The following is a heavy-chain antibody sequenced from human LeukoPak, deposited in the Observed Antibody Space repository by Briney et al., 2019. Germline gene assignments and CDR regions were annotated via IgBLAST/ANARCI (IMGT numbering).Heavy chain of an antibody. D-gene: IGHD3-16*01. CDR2: ISSSSSYI. CDR1: GFNFNNAW. Sequence: PGGSLRLSCAASGFNFNNAWMNWVRQAPGKGLEWVSSISSSSSYIYYADSVKGRFTISRDNAKNSLYLQMNSLRAEGTAVYYCARDGALDYGMDVWGQGTTVTVSS. J-gene: IGHJ6*02. CDR3: ARDGALDYGMDV. V-gene: IGHV3-21*01.